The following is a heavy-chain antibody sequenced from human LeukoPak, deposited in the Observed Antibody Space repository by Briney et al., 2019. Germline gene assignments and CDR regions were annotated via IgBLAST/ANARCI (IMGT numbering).Heavy chain of an antibody. J-gene: IGHJ4*02. Sequence: ASVKVSCKASGYTFTGTISNWGDQPPEQGLGWWGIFNPSGGSTSYAQKFQGRVTMTRDTSTSTVYMELSSLRSEDTAVYYCARDLSYDSSGRLDYWGQGTLVTVSS. CDR2: FNPSGGST. CDR1: GYTFTGT. D-gene: IGHD3-22*01. V-gene: IGHV1-46*01. CDR3: ARDLSYDSSGRLDY.